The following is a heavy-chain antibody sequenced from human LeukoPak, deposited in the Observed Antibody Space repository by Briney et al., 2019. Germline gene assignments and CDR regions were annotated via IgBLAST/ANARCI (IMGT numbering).Heavy chain of an antibody. V-gene: IGHV3-23*01. CDR3: ARGVVEGIAAAYYFDY. CDR1: GFTFSTSA. Sequence: GGSLRLSCEVFGFTFSTSAMSWARQAPGKGLEWVSGIRASDDTTYYVDSVKGRFTVSRDNSKNTLYMQMNSLRAEDTAVYYCARGVVEGIAAAYYFDYWGQGTLVTVSS. J-gene: IGHJ4*02. CDR2: IRASDDTT. D-gene: IGHD6-13*01.